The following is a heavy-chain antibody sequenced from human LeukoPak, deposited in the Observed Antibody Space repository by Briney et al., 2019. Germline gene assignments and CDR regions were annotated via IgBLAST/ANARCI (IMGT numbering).Heavy chain of an antibody. CDR3: ARDRSPSGTSTGNLDF. CDR2: IYYSGST. J-gene: IGHJ4*02. CDR1: GGSIGSTTYY. Sequence: SETLSLTCTVSGGSIGSTTYYWTWIRQHPGKGLEWIGYIYYSGSTYYNPSLKSRVTISVDTSKNQFSLKLSSVTAADTAVYYCARDRSPSGTSTGNLDFWGQGTLVTVSS. V-gene: IGHV4-31*03. D-gene: IGHD1-26*01.